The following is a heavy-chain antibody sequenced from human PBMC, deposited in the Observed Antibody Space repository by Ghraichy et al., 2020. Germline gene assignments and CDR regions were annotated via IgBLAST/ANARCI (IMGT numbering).Heavy chain of an antibody. J-gene: IGHJ5*02. CDR2: VYDSGVT. V-gene: IGHV4-34*01. Sequence: SETLSLTCALYSASLNSFYWSWIRQPPGKGLEWIGEVYDSGVTKYNPSLESRVSISVAKSKSQFSLKLNSVTAADTGVYYCARGMWATRLETWGRGTPVIVSS. CDR3: ARGMWATRLET. CDR1: SASLNSFY. D-gene: IGHD1-1*01.